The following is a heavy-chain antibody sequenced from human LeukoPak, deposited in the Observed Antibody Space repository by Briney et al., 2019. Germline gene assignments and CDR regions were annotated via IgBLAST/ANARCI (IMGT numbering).Heavy chain of an antibody. Sequence: TGGSLRLSCAASGFTVSSNYMSWVRQAPGKGLEWVSVIYSGGSTYYADSVKGRFTISRDNSKNTLYLQMNSLRAEDTAVYYCARSRPAYCGGDCYSVGAFDIWGQGTMVTVSS. CDR3: ARSRPAYCGGDCYSVGAFDI. CDR2: IYSGGST. V-gene: IGHV3-53*01. J-gene: IGHJ3*02. CDR1: GFTVSSNY. D-gene: IGHD2-21*02.